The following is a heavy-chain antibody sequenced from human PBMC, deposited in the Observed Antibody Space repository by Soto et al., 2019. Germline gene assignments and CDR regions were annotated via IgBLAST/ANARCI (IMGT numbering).Heavy chain of an antibody. CDR2: VYYTGST. D-gene: IGHD2-21*02. J-gene: IGHJ5*02. V-gene: IGHV4-30-4*08. CDR3: VRTARQGAVAPHWFDR. CDR1: SDSMNSGGYY. Sequence: PSETLSLTCSVSSDSMNSGGYYWSWIRQHPGKGLEWIGYVYYTGSTYYNPSLMSRLTISVDTSKNQFSLKLTSVTAAETAVYYCVRTARQGAVAPHWFDRWGQGTQVTVSS.